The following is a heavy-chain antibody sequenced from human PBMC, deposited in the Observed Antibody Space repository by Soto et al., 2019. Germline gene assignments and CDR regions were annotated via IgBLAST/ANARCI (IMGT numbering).Heavy chain of an antibody. CDR3: AREVRTSGWFRRLDS. D-gene: IGHD6-19*01. Sequence: LRLSCAVSGFTFNDYYMSWIRQAPGKGLEWISYISGGGSTTYHADSVRGRFTISRDNAKNSLFLQMNSLRAEDTAVYYCAREVRTSGWFRRLDSWGQGILVTVSS. CDR2: ISGGGSTT. V-gene: IGHV3-11*01. CDR1: GFTFNDYY. J-gene: IGHJ4*02.